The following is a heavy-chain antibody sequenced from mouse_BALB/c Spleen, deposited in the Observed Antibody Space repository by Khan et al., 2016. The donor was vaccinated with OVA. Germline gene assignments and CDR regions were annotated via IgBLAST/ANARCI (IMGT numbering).Heavy chain of an antibody. CDR3: AGGGGGNRFDY. V-gene: IGHV1S137*01. CDR1: GYTFTDFT. Sequence: QVQLQESGAELVRPGVSVKISCKGSGYTFTDFTMHWVKQSHAKSLEWIGVISTYYGDVTYNQKFKGKATMTVDKSSSTAYMELARMTSEDSAIYYGAGGGGGNRFDYWGQGTLVTVSA. CDR2: ISTYYGDV. J-gene: IGHJ3*01.